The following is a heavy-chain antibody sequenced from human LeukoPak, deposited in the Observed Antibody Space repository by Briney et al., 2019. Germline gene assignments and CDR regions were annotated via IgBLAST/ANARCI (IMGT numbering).Heavy chain of an antibody. CDR3: ARDDSSSCDY. Sequence: ASVKVCCKASGSTFTSNGISWVRQAPGQGLEWMGWISAYNGNTNYEQKLQGRVTMTTDTSTSTAYMELRSLRSDDTAVYYCARDDSSSCDYWGQGTLVTVS. V-gene: IGHV1-18*01. CDR2: ISAYNGNT. CDR1: GSTFTSNG. J-gene: IGHJ4*02. D-gene: IGHD6-13*01.